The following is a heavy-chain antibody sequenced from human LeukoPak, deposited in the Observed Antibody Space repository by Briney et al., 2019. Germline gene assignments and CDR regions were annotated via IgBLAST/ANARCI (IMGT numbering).Heavy chain of an antibody. J-gene: IGHJ4*02. Sequence: SETLSLTCTVSGGSISSSSYYWGWIRQPPGKGLEWIGSISYSGSTNYNPSLKSRVTISVDTSKNQFSLKLSSVTAADTAVYFCARTAVVITADFPDYWGQGTLVTVSS. CDR2: ISYSGST. CDR3: ARTAVVITADFPDY. V-gene: IGHV4-39*07. D-gene: IGHD3-22*01. CDR1: GGSISSSSYY.